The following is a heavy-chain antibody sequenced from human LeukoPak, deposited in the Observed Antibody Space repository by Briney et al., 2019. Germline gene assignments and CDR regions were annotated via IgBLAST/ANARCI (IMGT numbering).Heavy chain of an antibody. D-gene: IGHD6-19*01. J-gene: IGHJ3*02. CDR3: ARDEGLYSSGWYGAFDI. CDR1: GFTFSSNY. CDR2: IKKDGREK. Sequence: PGGSLRLSCTASGFTFSSNYMTWVRQAPGKGLEWVANIKKDGREKHYVDSVEGRFAISRDNAKNSLYLQMNSLRAEDTAVYYCARDEGLYSSGWYGAFDIWGQGTMVTVSS. V-gene: IGHV3-7*01.